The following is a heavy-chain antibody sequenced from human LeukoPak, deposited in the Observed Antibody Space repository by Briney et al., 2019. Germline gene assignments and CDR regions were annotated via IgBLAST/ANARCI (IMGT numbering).Heavy chain of an antibody. CDR3: ARGTLNIPGEHGAFDY. CDR1: GFTFSSYW. CDR2: ISTSSSYI. V-gene: IGHV3-21*01. D-gene: IGHD1-14*01. Sequence: GGSLRLSCAASGFTFSSYWMHWVRQAPGKGLEWVSSISTSSSYIHYADSVKGRFTISRDNAKNSLYLQMNSLRAEDTAVYYCARGTLNIPGEHGAFDYWGQGTLVTVSS. J-gene: IGHJ4*02.